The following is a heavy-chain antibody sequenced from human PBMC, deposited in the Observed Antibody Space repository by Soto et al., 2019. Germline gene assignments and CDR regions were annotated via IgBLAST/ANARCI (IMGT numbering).Heavy chain of an antibody. CDR3: ARSSAGVFGIIREGPNWLAL. CDR2: INPNGGST. CDR1: AESITVDF. V-gene: IGHV1-46*01. Sequence: SLNLYCKTAAESITVDFRHCGIHKPRHGLEWMGIINPNGGSTRFAQTFQGRITMTRDTSTSTVYMELRSLRSEDTAIYYCARSSAGVFGIIREGPNWLALWGKGSLVPVFS. J-gene: IGHJ5*02. D-gene: IGHD3-16*02.